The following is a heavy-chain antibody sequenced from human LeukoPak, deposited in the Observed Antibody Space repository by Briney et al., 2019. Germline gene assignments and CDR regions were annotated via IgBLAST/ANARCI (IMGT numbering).Heavy chain of an antibody. CDR3: AELGITMIGGV. CDR2: IRYDGSDK. D-gene: IGHD3-10*02. Sequence: QPGGSLRLSCSASGFTFSSYGMHWVRQAPGKGLVWVAFIRYDGSDKYYAESVKGRFTISRDNAKNSLYLQMNSLRAEDTAVYYCAELGITMIGGVWGKGTTVTISS. J-gene: IGHJ6*04. V-gene: IGHV3-30*02. CDR1: GFTFSSYG.